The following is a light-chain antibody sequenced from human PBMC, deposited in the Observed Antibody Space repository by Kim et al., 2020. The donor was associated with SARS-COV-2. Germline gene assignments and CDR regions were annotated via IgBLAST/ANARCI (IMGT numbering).Light chain of an antibody. CDR1: QGVGDF. J-gene: IGKJ5*01. CDR3: QRSSWPIT. Sequence: SLSPGEGATPSGRASQGVGDFLAWYQQRPGQSPRLLIYDASKRATGIPARFSGSGSGTDFTLTIRTLESEDFAIYYCQRSSWPITFGQGTRLEIK. CDR2: DAS. V-gene: IGKV3D-11*01.